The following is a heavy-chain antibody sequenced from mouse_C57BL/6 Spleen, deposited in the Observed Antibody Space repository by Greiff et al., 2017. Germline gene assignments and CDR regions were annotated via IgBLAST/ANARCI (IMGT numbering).Heavy chain of an antibody. J-gene: IGHJ2*01. CDR3: TRDRGRDTVDYFDY. D-gene: IGHD1-1*01. Sequence: EVKLVESGEGLVKPGGSLKLSCAASGFTFSSSAMSWVRQTPEKRLEWVAYISSGGDYIYYADTVKGRFTISRDNARNTLYLQMSSLKSEDTAMYYCTRDRGRDTVDYFDYWGQGTTLTVSS. CDR1: GFTFSSSA. CDR2: ISSGGDYI. V-gene: IGHV5-9-1*02.